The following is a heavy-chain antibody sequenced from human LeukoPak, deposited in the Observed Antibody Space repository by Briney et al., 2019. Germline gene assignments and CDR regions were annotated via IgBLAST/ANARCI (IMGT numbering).Heavy chain of an antibody. V-gene: IGHV4-39*07. CDR2: INHSGST. D-gene: IGHD6-19*01. Sequence: PSETLSLTCAVSGGSISSTSYYWSWIRQPPGKGLEWIGEINHSGSTKYNPSLESRVTISVDTSKNQFSLKLSSVTAADTAVYFCARGLIEVAGTLYYYYGMDVWGQGTTVTVSS. J-gene: IGHJ6*02. CDR1: GGSISSTSYY. CDR3: ARGLIEVAGTLYYYYGMDV.